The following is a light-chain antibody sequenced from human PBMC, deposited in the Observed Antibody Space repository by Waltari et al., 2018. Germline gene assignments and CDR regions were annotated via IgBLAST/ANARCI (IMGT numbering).Light chain of an antibody. CDR3: QQYNDWPLT. V-gene: IGKV3-15*01. CDR2: GAS. CDR1: QSVNSR. J-gene: IGKJ1*01. Sequence: EIVMTQSPATLSASPGERVTLSCRASQSVNSRLAWYQQKPGQAPTLLIYGASTRATGIPARFSGSGSATEFTLTISSLQSEDFEVYYCQQYNDWPLTFGQGTKVEIK.